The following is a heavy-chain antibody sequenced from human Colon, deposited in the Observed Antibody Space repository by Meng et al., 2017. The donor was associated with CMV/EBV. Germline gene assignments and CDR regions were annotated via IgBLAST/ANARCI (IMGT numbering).Heavy chain of an antibody. CDR2: INGVGDIT. CDR3: AKDRAYCGSFSCSPNYFDG. V-gene: IGHV3-23*01. D-gene: IGHD2-21*01. J-gene: IGHJ4*02. Sequence: GESLKISCAASGFTFNRNSMSWVRQAPGKGLEWVSGINGVGDITYYADSVKGRFTISRDNSKNTLYLRMIDLRAEDTAMYYCAKDRAYCGSFSCSPNYFDGWGKGNLVTVSS. CDR1: GFTFNRNS.